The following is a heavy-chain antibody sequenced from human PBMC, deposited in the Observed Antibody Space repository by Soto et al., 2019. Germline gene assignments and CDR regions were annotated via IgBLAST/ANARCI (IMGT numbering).Heavy chain of an antibody. CDR1: GFSFATAW. V-gene: IGHV3-15*02. CDR3: TTGYTSAGHDHS. CDR2: IKHRDDALTT. Sequence: EVQLVESGGTLIQPGGSLRLSCATSGFSFATAWMNWVRQAPGQGLEWVGRIKHRDDALTTDYAAPVKGRFIISRDDSQNTLYLQMNSLKTEDTAVYYCTTGYTSAGHDHSLGQGTLVTISS. J-gene: IGHJ4*02. D-gene: IGHD5-18*01.